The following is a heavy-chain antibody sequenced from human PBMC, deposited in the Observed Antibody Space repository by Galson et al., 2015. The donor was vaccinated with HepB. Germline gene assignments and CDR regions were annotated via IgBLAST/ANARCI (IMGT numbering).Heavy chain of an antibody. D-gene: IGHD1-1*01. CDR1: GFTFSSYG. J-gene: IGHJ2*01. CDR3: ARALVGTNWYFDL. Sequence: SLRLSCAASGFTFSSYGMHWVRQAPGKGLEWVAVIWYDGSNKYYADSVKGRFTISRDNSKNTLCLQMNSLRAEDTAVYYCARALVGTNWYFDLWGRGTLVTVSS. CDR2: IWYDGSNK. V-gene: IGHV3-33*08.